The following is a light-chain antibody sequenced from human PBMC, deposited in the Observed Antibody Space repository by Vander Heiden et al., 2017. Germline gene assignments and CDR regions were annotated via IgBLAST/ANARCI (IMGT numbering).Light chain of an antibody. V-gene: IGKV1-5*03. CDR2: NAS. CDR1: QRSNTY. J-gene: IGKJ1*01. CDR3: QQYNSFTLT. Sequence: DIQIPKSPSTLSASVGDRVTITCRASQRSNTYLAWYQQKPGKAPNLLIYNASILESGVPSRFSGSGSGTEFTLTISSLQPDDFATYYCQQYNSFTLTFGQGTKVEIK.